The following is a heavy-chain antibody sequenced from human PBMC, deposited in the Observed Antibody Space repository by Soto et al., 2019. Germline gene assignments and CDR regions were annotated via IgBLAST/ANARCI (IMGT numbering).Heavy chain of an antibody. D-gene: IGHD3-3*01. Sequence: GGSLRLSCAASGFTFSSYGMHWVRQAPGKGLEWVAVISYDGSNKYYADSVKGRFTISRANSKNTLYLQMNSLRAEDTAVYYCAKDQGYDFWSGYSRVGYYYGMDVWGQGTTVTVSS. V-gene: IGHV3-30*18. J-gene: IGHJ6*02. CDR1: GFTFSSYG. CDR2: ISYDGSNK. CDR3: AKDQGYDFWSGYSRVGYYYGMDV.